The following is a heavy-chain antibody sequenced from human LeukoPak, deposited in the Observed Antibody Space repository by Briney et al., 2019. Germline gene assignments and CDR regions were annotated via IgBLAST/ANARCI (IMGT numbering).Heavy chain of an antibody. D-gene: IGHD4-23*01. V-gene: IGHV4-34*01. Sequence: SETLSLTCAVYGGSFSGYYWSWIRQPPGKGLEWIGEINHSGSTNYNPSLKSRVTISVDTSKNQFSLKLSSVTAADTAVYYCARHQLRWQLPFDYWGQGTLVTVSS. CDR3: ARHQLRWQLPFDY. J-gene: IGHJ4*02. CDR1: GGSFSGYY. CDR2: INHSGST.